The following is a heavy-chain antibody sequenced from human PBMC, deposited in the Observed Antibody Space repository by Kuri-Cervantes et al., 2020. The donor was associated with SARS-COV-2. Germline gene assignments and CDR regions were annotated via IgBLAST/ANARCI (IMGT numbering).Heavy chain of an antibody. CDR1: GFTFSSYW. CDR2: INSDGSST. Sequence: GGSLRLSCAASGFTFSSYWMHWVRQAPGKGLVWVSRINSDGSSTSYADSVKGRFTLSRDNAKNSLYLQMNSLRAEDTALYYCAKGYSYGYREGELDYWGQGTLVTVSS. CDR3: AKGYSYGYREGELDY. J-gene: IGHJ4*02. D-gene: IGHD5-18*01. V-gene: IGHV3-74*01.